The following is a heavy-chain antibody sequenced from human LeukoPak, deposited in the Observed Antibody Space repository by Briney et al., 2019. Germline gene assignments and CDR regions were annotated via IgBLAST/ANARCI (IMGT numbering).Heavy chain of an antibody. Sequence: GGSLRLSCAASGFTFSSYGMHWVRQAPGKGLEWVAVISYDGSNKYYADSVKGRFTISRDNSKNTLYLQMNSLRAEDTAVYYCAKSFDSYGYDVVDYWGQGTLVTVSS. D-gene: IGHD5-18*01. V-gene: IGHV3-30*18. J-gene: IGHJ4*02. CDR3: AKSFDSYGYDVVDY. CDR1: GFTFSSYG. CDR2: ISYDGSNK.